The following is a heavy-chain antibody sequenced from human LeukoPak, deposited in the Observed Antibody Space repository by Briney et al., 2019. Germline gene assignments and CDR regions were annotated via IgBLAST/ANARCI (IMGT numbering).Heavy chain of an antibody. J-gene: IGHJ4*02. D-gene: IGHD2-2*01. CDR2: ITGSGGST. CDR1: GFTFSSYG. V-gene: IGHV3-23*01. CDR3: AKDLGPGQY. Sequence: GGSLRLSCAASGFTFSSYGMSWVRQAPGKGLEWVSAITGSGGSTHYADSVKGRFTISRDNSKNTLYLQMNSLRAEDTAVFYCAKDLGPGQYWGQGALVTVSS.